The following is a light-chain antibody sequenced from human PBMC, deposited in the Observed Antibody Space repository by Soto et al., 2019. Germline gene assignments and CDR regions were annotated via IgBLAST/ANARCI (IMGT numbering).Light chain of an antibody. CDR2: AAS. CDR1: QGISSY. J-gene: IGKJ3*01. CDR3: QQYYLGGT. Sequence: AIRMTQSPSSFSASTGDRVTITCRASQGISSYLAWYQQKPGKAPKLLIYAASTFQSGVPSRFSGSGSGTDFTLTISCLQSEDFATYYCQQYYLGGTFGPGAKVDIK. V-gene: IGKV1-8*01.